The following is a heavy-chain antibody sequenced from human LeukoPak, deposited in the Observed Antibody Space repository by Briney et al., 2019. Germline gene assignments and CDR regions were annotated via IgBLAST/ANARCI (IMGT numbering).Heavy chain of an antibody. J-gene: IGHJ4*02. D-gene: IGHD2-8*01. CDR3: ARDPRIYCTNGICRDDYFDN. CDR1: GFTFSSYW. CDR2: IKHDGSEE. V-gene: IGHV3-7*01. Sequence: GGSLRLSCAASGFTFSSYWMTWVRQAPGKGLEWVANIKHDGSEEYYVDSVKGRFTISRDNAKDSLFLQMNSLRAEDTAIYYCARDPRIYCTNGICRDDYFDNWGQGTLVTVSS.